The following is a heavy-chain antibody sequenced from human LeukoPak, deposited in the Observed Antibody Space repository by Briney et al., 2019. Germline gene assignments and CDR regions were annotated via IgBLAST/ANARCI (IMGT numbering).Heavy chain of an antibody. CDR2: IRSKGYGGTT. CDR3: TRWDSSYFDY. V-gene: IGHV3-49*04. CDR1: GFTFGDYA. D-gene: IGHD3-22*01. J-gene: IGHJ4*02. Sequence: GGSLRLSCTASGFTFGDYAMSWVRQAPGQGLEWVGFIRSKGYGGTTEYAASVKGRFAISRDDSKSIAYLQMNSLKTEDTAVYYCTRWDSSYFDYWGQGTLVTVSS.